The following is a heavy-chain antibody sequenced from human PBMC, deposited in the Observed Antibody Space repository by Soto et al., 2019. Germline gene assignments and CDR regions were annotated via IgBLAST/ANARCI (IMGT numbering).Heavy chain of an antibody. D-gene: IGHD2-2*01. J-gene: IGHJ4*02. V-gene: IGHV3-23*01. CDR2: ISDTGGGT. CDR3: AKDAGGGPYSTAWYEFDY. Sequence: GGSLRLSCAASEFIFSSYAMSWVRQAPGKGPEWVAVISDTGGGTYYADSVKGRFTISRDNSKNTLYLQMNSLRAEDTGLYYCAKDAGGGPYSTAWYEFDYWGQGTQVTVYS. CDR1: EFIFSSYA.